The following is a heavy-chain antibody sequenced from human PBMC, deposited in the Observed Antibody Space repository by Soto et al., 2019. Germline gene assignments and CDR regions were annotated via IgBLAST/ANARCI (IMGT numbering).Heavy chain of an antibody. J-gene: IGHJ4*02. CDR2: IYSSGST. Sequence: QVQLQESGPGLVKPSETLSLTCTVSGGSVSSGSYYWSWIRQPPGKGLEWIGYIYSSGSTSYNPSLKSRVTISVDTSKNQFSRKLSSVTAADTAVYYCARDGDGYNYWGQGTLVTVSS. D-gene: IGHD5-12*01. CDR1: GGSVSSGSYY. CDR3: ARDGDGYNY. V-gene: IGHV4-61*01.